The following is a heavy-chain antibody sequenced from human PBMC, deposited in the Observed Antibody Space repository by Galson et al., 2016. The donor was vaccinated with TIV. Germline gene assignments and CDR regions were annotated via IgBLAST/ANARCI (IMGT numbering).Heavy chain of an antibody. CDR3: ARDLVLGLGTC. V-gene: IGHV3-53*05. CDR2: FFTGGTT. J-gene: IGHJ4*02. D-gene: IGHD1-1*01. CDR1: GFTVRSNH. Sequence: SLRLSCAVSGFTVRSNHMNWVRQAPGKGLEWVSVFFTGGTTKYADSVRGRFTTSRDNSKNALYLQMNSLRVEDTAMYYCARDLVLGLGTCWGQGTLVIVS.